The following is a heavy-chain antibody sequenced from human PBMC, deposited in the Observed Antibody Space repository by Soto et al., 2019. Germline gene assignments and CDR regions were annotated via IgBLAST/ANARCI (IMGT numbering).Heavy chain of an antibody. CDR1: GFTFSSYG. D-gene: IGHD2-15*01. CDR3: ANYVGGGLYY. CDR2: ISYDGSNK. J-gene: IGHJ4*02. V-gene: IGHV3-30*18. Sequence: QVQLVESGGGVVQPGRSLRLSCAASGFTFSSYGMHWVRQAPGKGLEWVAVISYDGSNKYYADSVKGRFTISRDNSKNPLYLQMNSLRAEDTAVYYCANYVGGGLYYWGQGTLVTVSS.